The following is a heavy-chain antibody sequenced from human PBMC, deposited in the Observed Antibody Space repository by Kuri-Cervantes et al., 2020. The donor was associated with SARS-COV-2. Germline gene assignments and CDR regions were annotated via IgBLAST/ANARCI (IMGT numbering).Heavy chain of an antibody. CDR1: GLTFRSYS. J-gene: IGHJ2*01. V-gene: IGHV3-21*01. D-gene: IGHD2-2*01. CDR2: ITSDSRYI. CDR3: ARDGGHCTLTTCYSYWYFDL. Sequence: GGSLRLSCAASGLTFRSYSMNWVRQSPGKGLEWVASITSDSRYIYYAGSVKGRFTISRDNAKNSLYLEMNSLRAEDTAVYYCARDGGHCTLTTCYSYWYFDLWGRGTLVTVSS.